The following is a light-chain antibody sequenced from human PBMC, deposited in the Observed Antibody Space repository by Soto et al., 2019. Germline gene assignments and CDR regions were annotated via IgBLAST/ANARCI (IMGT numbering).Light chain of an antibody. CDR2: GNS. J-gene: IGLJ3*02. V-gene: IGLV1-40*01. CDR1: SSNIGAGYD. Sequence: QSVLTQPPSVSGAPGQRVTISCTGSSSNIGAGYDVHWYQQLPGTAPKLLIYGNSNRPSGVPDRFSGSKSGTSASLAITGLQADEEADYYCQCYDSSLSALFGGGTKLTVL. CDR3: QCYDSSLSAL.